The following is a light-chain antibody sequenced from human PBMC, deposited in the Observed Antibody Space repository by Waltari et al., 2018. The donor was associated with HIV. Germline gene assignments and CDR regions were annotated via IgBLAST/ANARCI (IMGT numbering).Light chain of an antibody. J-gene: IGKJ2*01. CDR1: QSVSSY. Sequence: DIQMTQSPSSLSASVGDRVTIPFRPSQSVSSYLNWYQQKPGKAPNLLIYAASSLQSVVPSRFSGSGSGTDFTLTISRLQPEDFATYYCQQTDSTPYTFGQGTKVEIK. V-gene: IGKV1-39*01. CDR2: AAS. CDR3: QQTDSTPYT.